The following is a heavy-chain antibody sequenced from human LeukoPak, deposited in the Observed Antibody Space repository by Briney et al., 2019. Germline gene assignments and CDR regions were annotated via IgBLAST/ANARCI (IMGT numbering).Heavy chain of an antibody. V-gene: IGHV1-18*01. J-gene: IGHJ3*02. D-gene: IGHD3-22*01. CDR1: GGTFSSYA. Sequence: ASVKVSCKASGGTFSSYAISWVRQAPGQGLEWMGWISAYNGNTNYAQKLQGRVTMTTDTSTSTAYMELRSLRSDDTAVYYCARDYGSGYYSDGNDAFDIWGQGTMVTVSS. CDR2: ISAYNGNT. CDR3: ARDYGSGYYSDGNDAFDI.